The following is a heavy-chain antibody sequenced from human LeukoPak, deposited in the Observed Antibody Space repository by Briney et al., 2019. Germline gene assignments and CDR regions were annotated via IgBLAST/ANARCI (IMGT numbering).Heavy chain of an antibody. CDR2: INPSGGST. CDR3: ARASYGSGSYLRRDFDY. V-gene: IGHV1-46*03. J-gene: IGHJ4*02. Sequence: ASVKVSCKASGYTFTSYYMHWVRQAPGLGLEWMGIINPSGGSTSYAQKFQGRVTMTRDTSTSTVYMELSSLRSEDTAVYYCARASYGSGSYLRRDFDYWGQGTLVTVSS. CDR1: GYTFTSYY. D-gene: IGHD3-10*01.